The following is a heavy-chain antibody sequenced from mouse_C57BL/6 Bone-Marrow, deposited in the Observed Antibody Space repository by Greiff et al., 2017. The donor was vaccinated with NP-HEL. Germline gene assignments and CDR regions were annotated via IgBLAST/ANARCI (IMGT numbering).Heavy chain of an antibody. CDR1: GYTFTSYT. CDR3: ARMFILDW. CDR2: INPSSGYT. D-gene: IGHD1-1*01. V-gene: IGHV1-4*01. Sequence: QVQLKESGAELARPGASVKMSCKASGYTFTSYTMHWVKQRPGQGLEWIGYINPSSGYTKYNQKFKDKATLTADKSSSTAYMQLSSLTSEDSAVFYCARMFILDWWGQGTTLTVSS. J-gene: IGHJ2*01.